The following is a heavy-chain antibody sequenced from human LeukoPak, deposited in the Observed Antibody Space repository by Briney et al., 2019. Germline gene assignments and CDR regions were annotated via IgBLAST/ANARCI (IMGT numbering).Heavy chain of an antibody. CDR2: INGDGGEI. J-gene: IGHJ5*02. CDR3: VRAYAPGGWFDP. CDR1: GFTFSSVW. Sequence: GGSLRLSCAASGFTFSSVWMTWVRQAPGKGLEWVASINGDGGEIHYVDSVKGRFTISRDNAKNSLYLQMNRLIAEDTGVHYCVRAYAPGGWFDPWGQGTLVTVSS. V-gene: IGHV3-7*04. D-gene: IGHD2-2*01.